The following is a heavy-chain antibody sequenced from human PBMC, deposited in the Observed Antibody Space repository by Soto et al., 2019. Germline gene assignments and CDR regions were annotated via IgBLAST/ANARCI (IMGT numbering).Heavy chain of an antibody. CDR2: INAGNGNT. J-gene: IGHJ4*02. Sequence: QVQLVQSGAEEKKPGASVKVSCKASGYTFTSYAMHWVRQAPGQRLEWMGWINAGNGNTKYSQKFQGRVTITRDTSASTAYMELSSLRSEATAFYYCARGITLPTPLDYWGQGALVTVSS. CDR3: ARGITLPTPLDY. CDR1: GYTFTSYA. D-gene: IGHD1-20*01. V-gene: IGHV1-3*05.